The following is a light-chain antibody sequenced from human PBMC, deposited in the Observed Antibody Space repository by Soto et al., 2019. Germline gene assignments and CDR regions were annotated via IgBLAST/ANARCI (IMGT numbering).Light chain of an antibody. V-gene: IGLV2-11*01. CDR1: SSDVGGYNY. Sequence: QSVLTQPRSVSGSPGQSVTISCTGTSSDVGGYNYVSWYQQHPGKAPKLMIYDVSKRPSGVPDRFSGSKSGNTASLTISGLQAEDEADYYCFSYAGSYTLVFCGGTKLTVL. CDR3: FSYAGSYTLV. CDR2: DVS. J-gene: IGLJ3*02.